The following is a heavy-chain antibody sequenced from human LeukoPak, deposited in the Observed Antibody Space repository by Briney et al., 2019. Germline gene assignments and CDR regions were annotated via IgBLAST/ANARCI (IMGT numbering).Heavy chain of an antibody. Sequence: ASVKVSCKASGYTFTGYYMHWVRQAPGQGLEWMGWINPNSGGTNYAQKFQGRVTMTRDTSISTAYMELSRLRSDDTAVYYCARATNYYDSSGYYYAYGYWGQGTLVTVSS. D-gene: IGHD3-22*01. CDR1: GYTFTGYY. CDR3: ARATNYYDSSGYYYAYGY. V-gene: IGHV1-2*02. CDR2: INPNSGGT. J-gene: IGHJ4*02.